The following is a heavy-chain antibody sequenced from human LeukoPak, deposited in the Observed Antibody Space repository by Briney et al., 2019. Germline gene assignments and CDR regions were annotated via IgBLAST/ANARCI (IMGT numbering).Heavy chain of an antibody. D-gene: IGHD3-22*01. CDR2: ISWNSGSI. J-gene: IGHJ4*02. CDR3: AKGDYYESSPPVS. V-gene: IGHV3-9*01. CDR1: GFTFDDYA. Sequence: PGGSLRLSCVASGFTFDDYAMHWVRQAPGKGLEWVSGISWNSGSIGYADSVKGRFTISRDNAKNSLYLQMNSLRAEDTALYYCAKGDYYESSPPVSWGQGTLVTVSS.